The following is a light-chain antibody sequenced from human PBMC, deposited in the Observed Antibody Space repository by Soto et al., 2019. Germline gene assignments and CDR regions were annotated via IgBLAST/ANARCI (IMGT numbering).Light chain of an antibody. V-gene: IGLV2-18*02. CDR2: EVT. Sequence: QSVLTQPPSVSGSPGQSVTISCTGTSSDVGSYDRVSWYQQPPGTAPKLMIYEVTNRPSGVPNRFSGSKSANTASLTISGLQPEDEADYYCSSYTTGSGLVFGGGTKVTVL. CDR3: SSYTTGSGLV. CDR1: SSDVGSYDR. J-gene: IGLJ2*01.